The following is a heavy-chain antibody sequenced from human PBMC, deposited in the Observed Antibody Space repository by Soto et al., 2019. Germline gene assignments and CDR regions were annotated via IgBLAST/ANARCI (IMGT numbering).Heavy chain of an antibody. CDR3: ASGPSIAARTYYYYGMDV. D-gene: IGHD6-6*01. CDR2: IYYSGST. CDR1: GGSISSSSYY. Sequence: SETLSLTCTLSGGSISSSSYYWGWIRQPPGKGLEWIGSIYYSGSTYYNPSLKSRVTISVDTSKNQFSLKLSSVTAADTAVYYCASGPSIAARTYYYYGMDVWGQGTTVTVSS. V-gene: IGHV4-39*01. J-gene: IGHJ6*02.